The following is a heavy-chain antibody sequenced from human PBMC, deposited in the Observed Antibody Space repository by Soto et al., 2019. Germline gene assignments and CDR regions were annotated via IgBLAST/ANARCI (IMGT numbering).Heavy chain of an antibody. CDR2: NHYSGSA. V-gene: IGHV4-59*08. Sequence: SETLSLTCTVSGGSISSYYWSWIRQPPGKGLVWIGYNHYSGSANYNPSLRSRVTISVDTSKNHFSLKLNSVTAADTAVYYCARLCTSTTCDGFWFDPWGQGTLVTVSS. CDR3: ARLCTSTTCDGFWFDP. CDR1: GGSISSYY. D-gene: IGHD2-2*01. J-gene: IGHJ5*02.